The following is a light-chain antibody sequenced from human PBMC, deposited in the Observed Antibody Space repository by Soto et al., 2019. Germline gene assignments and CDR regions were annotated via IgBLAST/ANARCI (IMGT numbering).Light chain of an antibody. CDR1: QNIGTS. Sequence: EILFTLSPSALAWSPGDSAALPCRAAQNIGTSLVWSQQKPGQSPRLLIYDASHRATGVPARFSGSGSGTDFTLTISGLEPEDFAVYYCQQRSVWPITFGQGTRLEIK. J-gene: IGKJ5*01. V-gene: IGKV3-11*01. CDR3: QQRSVWPIT. CDR2: DAS.